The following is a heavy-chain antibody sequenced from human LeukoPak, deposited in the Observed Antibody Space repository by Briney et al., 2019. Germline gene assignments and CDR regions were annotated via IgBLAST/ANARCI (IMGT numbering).Heavy chain of an antibody. D-gene: IGHD6-13*01. CDR1: GGSISSYY. V-gene: IGHV4-59*12. J-gene: IGHJ4*02. Sequence: SETLSLTCTVSGGSISSYYWSWIRQPPGKGLEWVGYIYYSGSTNYNPSLTSQVPMSVDTPNNQSSLKLSSVTGADTAVYSCAREGRYSSSWYGTNAYWGQGTLVTVSS. CDR3: AREGRYSSSWYGTNAY. CDR2: IYYSGST.